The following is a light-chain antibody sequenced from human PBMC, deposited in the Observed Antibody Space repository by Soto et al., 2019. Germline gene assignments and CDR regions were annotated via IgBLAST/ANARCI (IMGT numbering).Light chain of an antibody. CDR3: QQYEKLPPT. CDR1: QRVGTY. J-gene: IGKJ5*01. Sequence: DIQMTQSPSSLSASVGDSVTITSLASQRVGTYINWYRQKQGKAPNLLIYGVSSLHSGVPSRFSGCGSETDCTLTISSLQPEDFATYYCQQYEKLPPTFGQGTRLEIK. V-gene: IGKV1-39*01. CDR2: GVS.